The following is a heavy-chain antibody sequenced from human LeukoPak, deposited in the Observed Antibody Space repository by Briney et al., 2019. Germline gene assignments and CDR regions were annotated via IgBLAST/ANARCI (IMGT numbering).Heavy chain of an antibody. D-gene: IGHD2-21*02. J-gene: IGHJ3*02. CDR3: ARERQDTVIHSGAFDI. CDR1: GFTFSNYF. Sequence: PGGSLRLSCAASGFTFSNYFMHWAGQPPGKGLEWVADIASDGSHTFYVESVKGRFTISRDNSKNTLYLQMNSLGPEDTAVYFCARERQDTVIHSGAFDIWGQGTMVTVSS. CDR2: IASDGSHT. V-gene: IGHV3-30-3*01.